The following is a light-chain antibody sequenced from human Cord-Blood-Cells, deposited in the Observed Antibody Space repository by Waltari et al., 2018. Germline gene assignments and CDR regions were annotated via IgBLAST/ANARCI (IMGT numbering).Light chain of an antibody. CDR2: GNS. CDR1: SSTIGAGYD. Sequence: QSVLTQPPSVSGAPGQRVPIPCTGSSSTIGAGYDVHSYQQLPGTAPKLLIYGNSNRPSGVPDRFSGSKSGTSASLAITGLQAEDEADYYCQSYDSSLSGSVFGGGTKLTVL. V-gene: IGLV1-40*01. CDR3: QSYDSSLSGSV. J-gene: IGLJ3*02.